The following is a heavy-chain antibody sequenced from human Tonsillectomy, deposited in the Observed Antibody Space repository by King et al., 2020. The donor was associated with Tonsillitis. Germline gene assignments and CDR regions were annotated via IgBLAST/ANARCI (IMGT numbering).Heavy chain of an antibody. V-gene: IGHV4-59*08. CDR1: GGSISSYY. J-gene: IGHJ6*02. Sequence: QLQESGPGLVKSSETLSLTCTVSGGSISSYYWSWIRQPPGKGLEWIGYIYYSGSTNYNPSLKSRVTISVDTSKNQFSLKVSPVTAADTAVYYCARLEIEMYCSGGSGYYYYYGMDVWGQGTTVTVSS. D-gene: IGHD2-15*01. CDR2: IYYSGST. CDR3: ARLEIEMYCSGGSGYYYYYGMDV.